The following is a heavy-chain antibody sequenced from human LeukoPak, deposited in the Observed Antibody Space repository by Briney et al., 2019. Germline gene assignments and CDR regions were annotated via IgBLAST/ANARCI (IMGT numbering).Heavy chain of an antibody. CDR2: ISSSSGYI. D-gene: IGHD4-17*01. CDR1: EFIFSSYT. CDR3: ARESRLRGLVRTFDYYFDY. Sequence: PGGSLRLSCAAAEFIFSSYTMNWVRQAPGKGLEWVSSISSSSGYIYYADSVKGRFTISRDNAKNSLYLQMNSLRAEDTAVYYCARESRLRGLVRTFDYYFDYWGQGALVTVSS. J-gene: IGHJ4*02. V-gene: IGHV3-21*01.